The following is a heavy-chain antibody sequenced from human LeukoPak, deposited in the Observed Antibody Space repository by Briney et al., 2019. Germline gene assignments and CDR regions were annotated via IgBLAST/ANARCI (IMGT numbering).Heavy chain of an antibody. V-gene: IGHV4-31*02. Sequence: PSETLCLTYTVSGVSLSSGCYYWSWIRQHPGKGLEWIEYIYYSGRTYYNPSLKSRVTISVDTTNNQFSLKLSSVTAADTAVDYCARGYCGSTSGYLADYWGQGTLVTVSS. CDR3: ARGYCGSTSGYLADY. J-gene: IGHJ4*02. D-gene: IGHD2-2*01. CDR2: IYYSGRT. CDR1: GVSLSSGCYY.